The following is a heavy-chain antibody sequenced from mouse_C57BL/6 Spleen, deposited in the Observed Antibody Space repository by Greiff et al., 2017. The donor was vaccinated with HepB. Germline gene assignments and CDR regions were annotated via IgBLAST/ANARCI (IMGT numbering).Heavy chain of an antibody. V-gene: IGHV1-50*01. CDR1: GYTFTSYW. Sequence: QVQLQQPGAELVKPGASVKLSCKASGYTFTSYWMQWVKQRPGQGLEWIGEIDPSDSYTNYNQKFKGKATVTVDTSSSTAYMQLSSLTSEDSAVYYCARSYDGSSFAYWGQGTLVTVSA. CDR2: IDPSDSYT. J-gene: IGHJ3*01. CDR3: ARSYDGSSFAY. D-gene: IGHD1-1*01.